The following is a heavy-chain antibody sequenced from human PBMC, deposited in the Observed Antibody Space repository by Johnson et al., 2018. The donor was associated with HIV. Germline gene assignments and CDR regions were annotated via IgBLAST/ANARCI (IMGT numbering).Heavy chain of an antibody. V-gene: IGHV3-30*02. Sequence: QVQLVESGGGVVQPGGSLRLSCAASGFTFSSYGMHWVRQAPGKGLEWVAFIRYDGSNKYYADSVKGRFTISRDNSQNSLYLQMNSLRAEDTALYYCAKDRTGTYDAFDIWGQGTMVTVSS. J-gene: IGHJ3*02. CDR3: AKDRTGTYDAFDI. D-gene: IGHD3-10*01. CDR1: GFTFSSYG. CDR2: IRYDGSNK.